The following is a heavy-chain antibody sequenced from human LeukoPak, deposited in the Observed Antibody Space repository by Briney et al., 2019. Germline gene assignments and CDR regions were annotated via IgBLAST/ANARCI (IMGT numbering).Heavy chain of an antibody. CDR2: IIPIFGTA. Sequence: SVKVPCKASGGTFSSYAISWVRQAPGQGLEWMGGIIPIFGTANYAQKFQGRVTITADESTSTAYMELSSLRSEDTAVYYCARDRGDYYYMDVWGKGTTVTVSS. CDR3: ARDRGDYYYMDV. J-gene: IGHJ6*03. D-gene: IGHD3-10*01. V-gene: IGHV1-69*13. CDR1: GGTFSSYA.